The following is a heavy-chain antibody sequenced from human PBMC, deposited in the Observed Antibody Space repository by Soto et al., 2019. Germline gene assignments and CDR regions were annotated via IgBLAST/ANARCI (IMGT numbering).Heavy chain of an antibody. J-gene: IGHJ5*02. CDR3: ARDQLEGNWFDP. Sequence: QLQLQESGSGLVRPSQTLSLTCAVSGGSISSGGYSWNWIRQPPGKGLEWIGYIYHSGSTLYNPSLTSRVTISVDTAKNQFSLKLSSVTAADTAVYYCARDQLEGNWFDPWGQGTLVTVSS. V-gene: IGHV4-30-2*01. D-gene: IGHD1-1*01. CDR1: GGSISSGGYS. CDR2: IYHSGST.